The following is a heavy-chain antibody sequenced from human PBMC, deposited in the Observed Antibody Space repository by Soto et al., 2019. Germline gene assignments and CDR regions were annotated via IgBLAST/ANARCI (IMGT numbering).Heavy chain of an antibody. CDR3: ARDPAWFVVVVAATHGEDSNYFDY. J-gene: IGHJ4*02. CDR1: GYTFTSYG. Sequence: QVQLVQSGAEVKKPGASVKVSCKASGYTFTSYGISWVRQAPGQGLEWMGWISAYNGNTNYAQKLQGRVTMTTDTSTSTAYMELRSLRSDDTAVYYCARDPAWFVVVVAATHGEDSNYFDYWGQGTLVTVSS. D-gene: IGHD2-15*01. CDR2: ISAYNGNT. V-gene: IGHV1-18*01.